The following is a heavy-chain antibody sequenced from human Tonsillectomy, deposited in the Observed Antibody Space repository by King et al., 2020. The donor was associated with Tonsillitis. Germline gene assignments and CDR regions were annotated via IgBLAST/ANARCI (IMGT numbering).Heavy chain of an antibody. CDR3: ARVGASGWDDAFDL. V-gene: IGHV3-66*01. D-gene: IGHD6-19*01. Sequence: VQLVESGGGLVQPGGSLRLSCAASGFTVSSNYMSWVRQAPGKGLEWVSVIYSGGSTYYADSVKGRFTISRDNSKNTLYLQMNSLRAEDTAVYYCARVGASGWDDAFDLWGQGTMVTVSS. J-gene: IGHJ3*01. CDR1: GFTVSSNY. CDR2: IYSGGST.